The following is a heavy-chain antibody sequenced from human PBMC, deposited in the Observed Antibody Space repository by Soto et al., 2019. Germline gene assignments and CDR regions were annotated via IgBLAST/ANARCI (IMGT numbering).Heavy chain of an antibody. CDR1: GYTFTSYA. CDR2: INAGNGNT. CDR3: ARVAAARPSYYYGMDV. Sequence: ASVKVSCKASGYTFTSYAMHWVRQAPGQRLEWMGWINAGNGNTKYSQKFQGRVTITRDTSASTAYMELSSLRSEDTAVYYCARVAAARPSYYYGMDVWGQGTTVTVS. J-gene: IGHJ6*02. D-gene: IGHD6-6*01. V-gene: IGHV1-3*01.